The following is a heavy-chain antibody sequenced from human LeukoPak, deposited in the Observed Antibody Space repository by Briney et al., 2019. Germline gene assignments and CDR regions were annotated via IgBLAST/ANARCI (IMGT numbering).Heavy chain of an antibody. CDR3: AREFETQTYYYASGSFYFDS. CDR1: GGSINIYY. D-gene: IGHD3-10*01. Sequence: PSETLSLTCSVSGGSINIYYWSWIRQPAGRGLEWIGRIYTSGSTNYNPSLKSRVTMSIDSSKNQFSLKVTSVTAADTAVYYCAREFETQTYYYASGSFYFDSWGQGTLVTVSS. CDR2: IYTSGST. V-gene: IGHV4-4*07. J-gene: IGHJ4*02.